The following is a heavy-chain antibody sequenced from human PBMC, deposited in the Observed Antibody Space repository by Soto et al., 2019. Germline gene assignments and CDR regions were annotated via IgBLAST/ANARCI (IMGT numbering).Heavy chain of an antibody. CDR3: ARVSHNRQQGMDV. D-gene: IGHD1-1*01. CDR1: GFTFSTYS. V-gene: IGHV3-21*02. J-gene: IGHJ6*02. Sequence: EVQLVESGGGLVKPGGSLRLSCAASGFTFSTYSINWVRQAPGKGLEWVASISSSADYIYYADSVKGRFTISRDNAQNSVFLQMNSLRAYDTAIYFCARVSHNRQQGMDVWGHGTTVTVSS. CDR2: ISSSADYI.